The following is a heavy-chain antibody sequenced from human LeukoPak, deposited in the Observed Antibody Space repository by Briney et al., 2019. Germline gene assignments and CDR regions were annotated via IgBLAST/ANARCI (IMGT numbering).Heavy chain of an antibody. J-gene: IGHJ4*02. Sequence: GGSLRLSCAASGFNFRNYSMNWVRQAPGKGLEWVSCISSSITYIWSADSVRGRFTISRDNAKNSLYLQMNSLRAEDTAVYYCARDDILTGQPWNYWGQGTLVTVSS. D-gene: IGHD3-9*01. CDR1: GFNFRNYS. V-gene: IGHV3-21*05. CDR3: ARDDILTGQPWNY. CDR2: ISSSITYI.